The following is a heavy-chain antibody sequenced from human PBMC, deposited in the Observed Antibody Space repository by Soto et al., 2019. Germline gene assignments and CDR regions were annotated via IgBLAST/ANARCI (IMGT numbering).Heavy chain of an antibody. D-gene: IGHD3-16*01. Sequence: SLRLSCAASGFTFSSYAMHWVRQAPGKGLEYVSAISSNGGSTYYANSVKGRFTISRDNSKNTLYLQMDNLTADDTAIYYCAKSQIGAAHYGDYWGQGTLVTVSS. CDR3: AKSQIGAAHYGDY. J-gene: IGHJ4*02. CDR2: ISSNGGST. CDR1: GFTFSSYA. V-gene: IGHV3-64*01.